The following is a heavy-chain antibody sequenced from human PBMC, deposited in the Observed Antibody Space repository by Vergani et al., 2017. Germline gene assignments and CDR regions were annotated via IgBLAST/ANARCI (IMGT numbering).Heavy chain of an antibody. CDR1: GGSISSYY. Sequence: QVQLQESGPGLVKPSETLSLTCTVSGGSISSYYWSWIRQPPGKGLEWIGYIYYSGSTNYNPALKSRVTISVDTSKNQFSLKLSSVTAADTAVYYCASGVGSSWYVIRTVGWFDPWGQGTLVTVSS. CDR2: IYYSGST. D-gene: IGHD6-13*01. V-gene: IGHV4-59*01. CDR3: ASGVGSSWYVIRTVGWFDP. J-gene: IGHJ5*02.